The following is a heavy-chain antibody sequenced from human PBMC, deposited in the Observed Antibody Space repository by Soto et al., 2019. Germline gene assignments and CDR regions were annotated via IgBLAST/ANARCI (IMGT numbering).Heavy chain of an antibody. CDR2: IIPIFGTA. Sequence: GASVKVSCKASGGTFSSYAISWVRQAPGQGLEWMGGIIPIFGTANYAQKFQGRVTITADESTSTAYMELSSLRSEDTAVYYCARDQPGDYYDSSGYYDWGQGTLVTVSS. CDR1: GGTFSSYA. V-gene: IGHV1-69*13. CDR3: ARDQPGDYYDSSGYYD. D-gene: IGHD3-22*01. J-gene: IGHJ4*02.